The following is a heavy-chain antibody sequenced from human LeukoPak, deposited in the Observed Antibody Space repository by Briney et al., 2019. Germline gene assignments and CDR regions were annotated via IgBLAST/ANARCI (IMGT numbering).Heavy chain of an antibody. CDR2: IYSGGST. J-gene: IGHJ5*02. D-gene: IGHD1-26*01. CDR1: GFTVSSNH. V-gene: IGHV3-53*01. CDR3: AREGATNWFDP. Sequence: GGSLRLSCAASGFTVSSNHMSWVRQAPGKGLEWVSVIYSGGSTYYADSVKGRFTISRDNSKNTLYLQMNSLRAGDTAVYYCAREGATNWFDPWGQGTLVTVSS.